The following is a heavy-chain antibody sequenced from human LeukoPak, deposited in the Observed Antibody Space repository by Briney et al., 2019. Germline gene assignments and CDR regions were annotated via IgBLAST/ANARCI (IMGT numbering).Heavy chain of an antibody. CDR2: ISSSSSYI. D-gene: IGHD3-9*01. V-gene: IGHV3-21*01. CDR1: GFTFSSYS. CDR3: ARGHYDILTGYRSYYFDY. Sequence: GGSLRLSCAASGFTFSSYSMNWVRQAPGKGLEWVSSISSSSSYIYYTDSVKGRFTISRDNAKNSLYLQMNSLRAEDTAVYYCARGHYDILTGYRSYYFDYWGQGTLVTVSS. J-gene: IGHJ4*02.